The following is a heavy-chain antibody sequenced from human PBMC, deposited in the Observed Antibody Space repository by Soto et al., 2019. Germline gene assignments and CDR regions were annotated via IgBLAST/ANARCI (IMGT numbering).Heavy chain of an antibody. CDR1: GFTFSSYS. D-gene: IGHD3-22*01. CDR2: ISSSSSYI. CDR3: ASKTMILGY. J-gene: IGHJ4*02. Sequence: GGTLRLSCAASGFTFSSYSMNWVRQAPGKGLEWVSSISSSSSYIYYADSVKGRFTISRDNAKKSLYLQMNSLRAEDTAVYYCASKTMILGYWGQGTLVTVSS. V-gene: IGHV3-21*01.